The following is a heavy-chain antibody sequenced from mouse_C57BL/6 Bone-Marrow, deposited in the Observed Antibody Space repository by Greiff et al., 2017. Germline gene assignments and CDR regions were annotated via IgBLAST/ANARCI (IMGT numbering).Heavy chain of an antibody. D-gene: IGHD2-10*02. CDR2: IWGDGST. J-gene: IGHJ1*03. CDR1: GFSLTSYG. CDR3: AKRRYGNDGWYGDV. V-gene: IGHV2-3*01. Sequence: QVQLKESGPGLVAPSQSLSITCTVSGFSLTSYGVSWVRQPPGKGLEWLGVIWGDGSTNYHSALISSLSISKDNSKSQVFLKLNSLLTDDTATYCCAKRRYGNDGWYGDVWGTGTTVTVSS.